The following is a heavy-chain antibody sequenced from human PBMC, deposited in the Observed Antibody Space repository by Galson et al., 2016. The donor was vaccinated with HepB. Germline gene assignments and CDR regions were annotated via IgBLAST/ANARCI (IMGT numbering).Heavy chain of an antibody. CDR3: VRGPPGGWGQ. CDR1: GYTLTSYD. D-gene: IGHD1-26*01. CDR2: ISTKNGNT. J-gene: IGHJ4*02. V-gene: IGHV1-18*04. Sequence: SVKVSCKASGYTLTSYDISWVRQAPGQGLEWMAWISTKNGNTNYARKVQGRVTVTKDTSTNTAYMELRSLRSDDTAMYSCVRGPPGGWGQWGQGTLVTVSS.